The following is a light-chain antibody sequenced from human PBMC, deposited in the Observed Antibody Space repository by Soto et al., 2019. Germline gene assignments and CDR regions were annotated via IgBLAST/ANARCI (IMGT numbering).Light chain of an antibody. Sequence: QSALTQPASVSGSPGQSITISCSGTSIDVGGTDYVSWYLQHPGEAPKLIIYDVGNRPSGVSNRFSGSKADNTATLTVSGLQAEDEADYYCSSYTSFSTYVFGTGTKVTVL. CDR1: SIDVGGTDY. V-gene: IGLV2-14*03. J-gene: IGLJ1*01. CDR2: DVG. CDR3: SSYTSFSTYV.